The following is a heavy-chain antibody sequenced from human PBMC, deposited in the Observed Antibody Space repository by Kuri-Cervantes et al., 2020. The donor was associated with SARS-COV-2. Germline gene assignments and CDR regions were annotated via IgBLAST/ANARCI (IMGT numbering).Heavy chain of an antibody. CDR3: AKDRSGYYQY. CDR2: ISYDGSNK. Sequence: AGSLRLSCAASGFTFSSYAMHWVRQAPGKGLEWVAVISYDGSNKYYADSVKGRFTISRDNSKNTLYLQMNSLRAEDTAVYYCAKDRSGYYQYLGQGTLVTVSS. J-gene: IGHJ4*02. D-gene: IGHD3-22*01. CDR1: GFTFSSYA. V-gene: IGHV3-30-3*01.